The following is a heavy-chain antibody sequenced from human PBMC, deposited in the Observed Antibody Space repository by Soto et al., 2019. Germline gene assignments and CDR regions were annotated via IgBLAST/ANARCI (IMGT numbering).Heavy chain of an antibody. CDR3: ARDGEIEEDGHIRHYGMDV. CDR2: IIPIFGTA. V-gene: IGHV1-69*13. Sequence: SVKVSCKASGGTFSSYAISWVRQAPGQGLEWMGGIIPIFGTANYAQKFQGRVTITADESTSTAYMELSSLRSEDTAVYYCARDGEIEEDGHIRHYGMDVWGQVTTVPVSS. CDR1: GGTFSSYA. D-gene: IGHD3-3*01. J-gene: IGHJ6*02.